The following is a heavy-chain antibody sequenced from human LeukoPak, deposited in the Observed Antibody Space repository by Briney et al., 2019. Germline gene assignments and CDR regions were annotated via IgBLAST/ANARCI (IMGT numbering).Heavy chain of an antibody. V-gene: IGHV6-1*01. CDR2: TYYRSQWYN. CDR1: GDSVSSNTAA. J-gene: IGHJ4*02. D-gene: IGHD3-16*01. Sequence: SQTLSLTCAISGDSVSSNTAAWNWIRQSPSRGLEWLGRTYYRSQWYNDYAVSVKSRITINPDTSKNQFSLQLNSVTPDDTAVYYCARDRGGTTFVVPEYYFDYWGQGTLVTVSS. CDR3: ARDRGGTTFVVPEYYFDY.